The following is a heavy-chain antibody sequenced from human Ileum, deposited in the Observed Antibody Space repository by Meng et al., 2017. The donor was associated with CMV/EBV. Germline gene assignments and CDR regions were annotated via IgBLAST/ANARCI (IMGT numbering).Heavy chain of an antibody. J-gene: IGHJ5*02. D-gene: IGHD6-19*01. Sequence: QPGQFGQGVQNPGASVKVVCKASEYSCIGYYKHGVRRAPGQGLEWVGWINPNSGVTNYNEDFQGRVTMTRDTSIGTAYMELSGLTSDESAVYFWARDCNSLAVSAANWFDPWGQGTLVTVSS. CDR3: ARDCNSLAVSAANWFDP. CDR2: INPNSGVT. V-gene: IGHV1-2*02. CDR1: EYSCIGYY.